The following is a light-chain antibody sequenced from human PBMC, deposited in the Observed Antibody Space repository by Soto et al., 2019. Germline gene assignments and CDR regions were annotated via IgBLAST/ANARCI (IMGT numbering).Light chain of an antibody. CDR2: DAS. V-gene: IGKV3-11*01. CDR1: QSVSSY. CDR3: QQRSNWPPEVT. J-gene: IGKJ5*01. Sequence: EIVLTQSQATLSLSPGERATLSCRASQSVSSYLAWYQQKPGQAPRLLIYDASNRATGIPARFSGSGSGTDFTLTISSLEPEDFAVYYCQQRSNWPPEVTFGQGTRLEI.